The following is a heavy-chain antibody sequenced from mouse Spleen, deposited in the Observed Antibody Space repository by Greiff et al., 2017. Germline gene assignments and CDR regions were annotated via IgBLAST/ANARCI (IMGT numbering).Heavy chain of an antibody. CDR3: ARAHIYYDYDGALHWYFDV. V-gene: IGHV2-6-7*01. Sequence: QVQLKESGPGLVAPSQSLSITCTVSGFSLTGYGVNWVSQPPGKGLEWLGMIWGDGSTDYNSALKSRLSISKENSKSQVFLKMNSLQTDDTARYYCARAHIYYDYDGALHWYFDVWGAGTTVTVSS. J-gene: IGHJ1*01. CDR1: GFSLTGYG. D-gene: IGHD2-4*01. CDR2: IWGDGST.